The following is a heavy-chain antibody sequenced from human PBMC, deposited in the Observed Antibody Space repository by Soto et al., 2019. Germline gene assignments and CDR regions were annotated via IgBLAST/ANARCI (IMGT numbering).Heavy chain of an antibody. J-gene: IGHJ6*03. V-gene: IGHV1-8*01. Sequence: ASVKVSCKASGYTFTSYVINWVRQATGQGLEWMGWMNPNSGNTGYAQKFQGRVTMTRNTSISTAYMELSSLRSEDTAVYYCARGGPVLLWFGELLSTADYYYYYMDVWGKGTTVTVSS. CDR2: MNPNSGNT. CDR3: ARGGPVLLWFGELLSTADYYYYYMDV. CDR1: GYTFTSYV. D-gene: IGHD3-10*01.